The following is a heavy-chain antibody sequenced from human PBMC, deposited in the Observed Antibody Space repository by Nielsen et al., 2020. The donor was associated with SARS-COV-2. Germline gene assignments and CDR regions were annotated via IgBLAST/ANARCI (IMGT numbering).Heavy chain of an antibody. J-gene: IGHJ6*02. V-gene: IGHV1-69*04. Sequence: SVKVSCKASGYTFTSYDINWVRQAPGQGLEWVGRINPILGLADYAQKFQDRVTITADKSTPTAYMELSSLKSEDTAVYYCARIHFVVGGGYYYGMDSWGQGSTVTVSS. CDR1: GYTFTSYD. CDR2: INPILGLA. D-gene: IGHD2-21*01. CDR3: ARIHFVVGGGYYYGMDS.